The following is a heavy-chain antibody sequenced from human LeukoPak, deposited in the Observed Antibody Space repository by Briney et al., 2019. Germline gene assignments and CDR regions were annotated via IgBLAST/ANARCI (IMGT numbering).Heavy chain of an antibody. J-gene: IGHJ5*02. CDR2: INPNTGAT. D-gene: IGHD5-24*01. CDR3: AREEMDSDSLDR. Sequence: GASVKVSCKASGYTFIGNYIHWVRQAPGQGLEWMGWINPNTGATNYAQMFQGRVTMTRDTSISIGYMDLTRLTSDDSAVYYCAREEMDSDSLDRWGQGTLVTVSS. V-gene: IGHV1-2*02. CDR1: GYTFIGNY.